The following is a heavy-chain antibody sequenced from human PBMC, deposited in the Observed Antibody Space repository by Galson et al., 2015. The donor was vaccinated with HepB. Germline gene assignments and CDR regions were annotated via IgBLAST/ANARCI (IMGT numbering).Heavy chain of an antibody. V-gene: IGHV1-69*01. CDR2: IIPIFGTA. CDR1: GGTLSSYA. D-gene: IGHD2-2*01. CDR3: ARGVVPAATTIYYYYYGMDV. Sequence: SCKASGGTLSSYAISWVRQAPGQGLEWMGGIIPIFGTANYAQKFQGRVTITADESTSTAYMELSSLRSEDTAVYYCARGVVPAATTIYYYYYGMDVWGQGTTVTVSS. J-gene: IGHJ6*02.